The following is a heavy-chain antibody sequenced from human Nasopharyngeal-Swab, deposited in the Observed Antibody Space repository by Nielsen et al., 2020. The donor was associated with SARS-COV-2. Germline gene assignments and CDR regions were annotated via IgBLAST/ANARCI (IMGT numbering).Heavy chain of an antibody. CDR1: GGSLSKYY. CDR3: ATSYYNFWSDYHKLAS. Sequence: SETLSLTCAVSGGSLSKYYWSWIRQPPGKGLEWIGEVNHLGDTNYNPSLRRRLTISVDTSRNQFSLNLTSVTAADTALYYCATSYYNFWSDYHKLASWTQGTLVTVSS. V-gene: IGHV4-34*08. J-gene: IGHJ5*02. D-gene: IGHD3-3*01. CDR2: VNHLGDT.